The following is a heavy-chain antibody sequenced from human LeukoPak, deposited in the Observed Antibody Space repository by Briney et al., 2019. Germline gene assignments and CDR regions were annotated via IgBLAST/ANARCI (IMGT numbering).Heavy chain of an antibody. V-gene: IGHV1-18*04. CDR1: GYTFTSYG. Sequence: ASVTVSCKASGYTFTSYGISWVRQAPGQGLEGMGWISAYNGNTNYAQKLQGRVTMTTDTSTSTAYMELRSLRSDDTAVYYCARDLDSGYDMSFDYWGQGTLVTVSS. D-gene: IGHD5-12*01. J-gene: IGHJ4*02. CDR2: ISAYNGNT. CDR3: ARDLDSGYDMSFDY.